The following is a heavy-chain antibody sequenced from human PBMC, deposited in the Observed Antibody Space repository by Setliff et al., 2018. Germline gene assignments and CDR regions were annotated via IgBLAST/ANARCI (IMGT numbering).Heavy chain of an antibody. CDR2: IYYSGST. D-gene: IGHD3-10*01. CDR3: ARHATYYYGSGNLPFDS. V-gene: IGHV4-59*08. CDR1: GGSISSHY. J-gene: IGHJ4*02. Sequence: SETLSLTCTVSGGSISSHYWSWIRQPPGKGLEWIGYIYYSGSTNYNPSLKSRVTISVDTSKSQFSLKLSSVTAADTAVYYCARHATYYYGSGNLPFDSWGQGTLVTVSS.